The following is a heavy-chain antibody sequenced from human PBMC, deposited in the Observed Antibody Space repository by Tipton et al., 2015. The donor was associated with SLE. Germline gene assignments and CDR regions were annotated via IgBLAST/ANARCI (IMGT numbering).Heavy chain of an antibody. CDR1: GFALSDYG. CDR2: IYYDGSNK. Sequence: SLRLSCAASGFALSDYGMHWVRQAPGKGLQWVAVIYYDGSNKYYADSVKGRFTISRDNSKNTLYLQMNSLRAEDTAVYYCARGGLGSSPDYWGQGTLVTVSS. J-gene: IGHJ4*02. CDR3: ARGGLGSSPDY. V-gene: IGHV3-33*01. D-gene: IGHD1-26*01.